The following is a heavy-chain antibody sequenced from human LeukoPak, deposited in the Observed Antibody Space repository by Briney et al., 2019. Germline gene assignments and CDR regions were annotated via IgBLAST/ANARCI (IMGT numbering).Heavy chain of an antibody. V-gene: IGHV4-59*11. CDR3: AGGRWLQLDY. J-gene: IGHJ4*02. Sequence: SETLSLTCTVSGGSISSHYWSWIRQPPGKGLEWIGYIYYSGSTNYNPSLKSRVTISVDTSKNQFSLKLSSVTAADTAVYYCAGGRWLQLDYWGQGTLVTVSS. CDR2: IYYSGST. D-gene: IGHD5-24*01. CDR1: GGSISSHY.